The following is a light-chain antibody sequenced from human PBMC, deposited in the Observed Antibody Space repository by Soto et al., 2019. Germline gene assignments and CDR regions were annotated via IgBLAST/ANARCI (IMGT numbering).Light chain of an antibody. Sequence: ETVLTQSPGTVALYPGDRATLSCTTSQSVRSNYLAWYQQKPGQAPRLVVYGVFNRATGIPDRLSGSGSGTDFTLTISGLDPEDSAVYYCQHYDGSPLTFGQGTKLEI. CDR2: GVF. V-gene: IGKV3-20*01. J-gene: IGKJ2*01. CDR3: QHYDGSPLT. CDR1: QSVRSNY.